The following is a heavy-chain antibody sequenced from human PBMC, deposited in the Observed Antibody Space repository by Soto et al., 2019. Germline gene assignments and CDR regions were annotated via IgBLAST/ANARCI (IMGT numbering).Heavy chain of an antibody. CDR1: GFTFDDYA. J-gene: IGHJ6*02. D-gene: IGHD2-2*01. Sequence: EMQRVESGGGLVQPGRSLRLSCAASGFTFDDYAMHWVRQAPGKGLEWVSGISWNSGNIGYADSVKGRFTISRDNAKDSLYLQMNSLRAEDTALYYCATLGTIDTGGMDVWGQGTTVTVSS. V-gene: IGHV3-9*01. CDR3: ATLGTIDTGGMDV. CDR2: ISWNSGNI.